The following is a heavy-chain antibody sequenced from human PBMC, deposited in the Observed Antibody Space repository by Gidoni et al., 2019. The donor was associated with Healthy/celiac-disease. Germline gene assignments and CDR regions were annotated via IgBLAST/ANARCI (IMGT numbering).Heavy chain of an antibody. D-gene: IGHD6-19*01. Sequence: QVQLVESGGGVVQPGRSLRLSCAASGFTFSSYGMHWVRQAPGKGLEWVAVIWYDGSNKYYADSVKGRFTISRDNSKNTLYLQMNSLRAEDTAVYYCARDIRSGWSELEFDPWGQGTLVTVSS. CDR3: ARDIRSGWSELEFDP. V-gene: IGHV3-33*01. CDR1: GFTFSSYG. J-gene: IGHJ5*02. CDR2: IWYDGSNK.